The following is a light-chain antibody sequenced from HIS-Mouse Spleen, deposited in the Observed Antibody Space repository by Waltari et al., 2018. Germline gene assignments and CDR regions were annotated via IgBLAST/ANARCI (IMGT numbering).Light chain of an antibody. V-gene: IGLV2-8*01. CDR1: SSDVGGYNY. CDR3: SSYTSSSTLV. CDR2: EVS. Sequence: QSALTQPPSASGSPGQSVTIPCTGTSSDVGGYNYFSWYQQHPGNAPKLMIYEVSKRPSGVPDRFSGSKSGNTASLTVSGLQAEDEADYYCSSYTSSSTLVFGGGTKLTVL. J-gene: IGLJ2*01.